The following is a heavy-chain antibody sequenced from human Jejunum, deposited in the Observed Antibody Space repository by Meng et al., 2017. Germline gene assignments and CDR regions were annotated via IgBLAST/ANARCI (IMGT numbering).Heavy chain of an antibody. D-gene: IGHD6-19*01. CDR3: ARDRPTPDFLAVAGTFDY. Sequence: QVQLQESGPGLVKPPQSLSLTCTVSVCSVSSAGYYWSWIRQLPGKGLEWIGYIYYSGTAYYNPSLKSRATISLDTSENQFSLKLSFVLAADTAVYYCARDRPTPDFLAVAGTFDYWGQGILVTVSS. J-gene: IGHJ4*02. CDR1: VCSVSSAGYY. V-gene: IGHV4-31*03. CDR2: IYYSGTA.